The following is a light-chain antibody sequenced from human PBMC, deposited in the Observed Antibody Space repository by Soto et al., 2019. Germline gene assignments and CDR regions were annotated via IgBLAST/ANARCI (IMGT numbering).Light chain of an antibody. CDR1: RSFSTNY. Sequence: EIVLTQSPGTLSLSPGERVTLSCRASRSFSTNYLAWYQQKPGQAPRLLIYGASSRATGIPDRFSGSGSGTDFTLTISRLESEDFAVYYCQRYGGSPPITFGQGTRLEIK. CDR3: QRYGGSPPIT. CDR2: GAS. J-gene: IGKJ5*01. V-gene: IGKV3-20*01.